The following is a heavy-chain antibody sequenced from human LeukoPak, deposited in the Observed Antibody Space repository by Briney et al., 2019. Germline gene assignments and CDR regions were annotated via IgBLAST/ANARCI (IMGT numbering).Heavy chain of an antibody. Sequence: PSETLSLTCSVFDGSISNYYWSWIRQAPGKGLEWLSYINPTSGYTPYADSVRGRFTISRDNAKNSLYLQMNSLRAEDTAVYYCARNAYGAQTPSDVWGQGTTVTVSS. D-gene: IGHD4-17*01. CDR2: INPTSGYT. CDR1: DGSISNYY. CDR3: ARNAYGAQTPSDV. V-gene: IGHV3-11*03. J-gene: IGHJ6*02.